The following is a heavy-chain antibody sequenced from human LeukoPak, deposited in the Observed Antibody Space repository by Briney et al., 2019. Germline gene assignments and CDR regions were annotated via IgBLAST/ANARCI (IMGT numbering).Heavy chain of an antibody. CDR2: ISSSSSYI. CDR1: GFTFSSYT. CDR3: ARDLNWETY. D-gene: IGHD7-27*01. Sequence: GGSLRLSCAASGFTFSSYTMNWVRQAPGKGLEWVSSISSSSSYIYYADSLKGRFTISRDNANNSLYLQMNSLRVEDTAVYYCARDLNWETYWGQGALVSVSS. V-gene: IGHV3-21*01. J-gene: IGHJ4*02.